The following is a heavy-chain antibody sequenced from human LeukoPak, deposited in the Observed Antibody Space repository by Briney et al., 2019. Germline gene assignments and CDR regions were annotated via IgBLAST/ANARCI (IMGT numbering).Heavy chain of an antibody. Sequence: SETLSLTCAVSGYSLSSGYYWGWIRQPPGKGLEWIGSIYHSGSTYYNPSLKSRVTISVDTSKNQFSLKLSSVTAADTAVYYCARWAGNSYYDFWSGYYLDYWGQGTLVTVSS. CDR3: ARWAGNSYYDFWSGYYLDY. D-gene: IGHD3-3*01. CDR1: GYSLSSGYY. V-gene: IGHV4-38-2*01. CDR2: IYHSGST. J-gene: IGHJ4*02.